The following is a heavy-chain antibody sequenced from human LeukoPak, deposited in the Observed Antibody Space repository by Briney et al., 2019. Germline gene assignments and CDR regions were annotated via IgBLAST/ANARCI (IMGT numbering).Heavy chain of an antibody. CDR2: IYTSGST. CDR1: GGSISSGSYY. V-gene: IGHV4-61*02. Sequence: SETLSLTCTVSGGSISSGSYYWSWIRQPAGKGLEWIGRIYTSGSTNYNPSLKSRVTISVDTSKNQFSLKLSSVTAADTAVYYCAREDTAMVKIDYWGQGTLVTVSS. D-gene: IGHD5-18*01. J-gene: IGHJ4*02. CDR3: AREDTAMVKIDY.